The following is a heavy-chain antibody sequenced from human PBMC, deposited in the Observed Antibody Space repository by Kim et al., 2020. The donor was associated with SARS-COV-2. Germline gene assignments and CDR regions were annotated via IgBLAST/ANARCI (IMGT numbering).Heavy chain of an antibody. CDR2: IKSNTDGGTT. J-gene: IGHJ4*02. D-gene: IGHD2-15*01. CDR3: TTSLSVGCHWVY. V-gene: IGHV3-15*01. Sequence: GGSLRLSCAASGFTFSNAWMSWVRQAPGKGLEWVGRIKSNTDGGTTDYAAPVKGRFTISRDDSKNTLYLQMNSLKTEDTAVYYCTTSLSVGCHWVYWGQGTLVTVSS. CDR1: GFTFSNAW.